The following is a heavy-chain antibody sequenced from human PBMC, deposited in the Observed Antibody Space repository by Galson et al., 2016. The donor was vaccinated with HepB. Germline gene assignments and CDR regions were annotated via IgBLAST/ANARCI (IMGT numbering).Heavy chain of an antibody. Sequence: PALVKPTQTLTLTCSVSGFSLSTTGMSVTWIRQPPGKALEWLARIDWDDDKYYSPSLRTRLTISKDTSKDQVLLTMTNMDPADTATYYCARTSYNSGPVPFDHWGQGTLVTVSS. J-gene: IGHJ4*02. V-gene: IGHV2-70*11. CDR3: ARTSYNSGPVPFDH. CDR1: GFSLSTTGMS. CDR2: IDWDDDK. D-gene: IGHD5-12*01.